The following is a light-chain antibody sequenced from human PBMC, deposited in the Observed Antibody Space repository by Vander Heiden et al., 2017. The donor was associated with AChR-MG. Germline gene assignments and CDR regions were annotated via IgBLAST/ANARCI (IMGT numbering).Light chain of an antibody. CDR1: QSILYSSKNKNY. V-gene: IGKV4-1*01. Sequence: DIVMTQSPDSLAVPLGERATINCKSSQSILYSSKNKNYLAWYQQKPGQPPKILISWASSRESGVPDRFSGSGSGTDFTLTISSLQPEDVAVYYCQQYYTTPPWTFGQGTKVEIK. J-gene: IGKJ1*01. CDR2: WAS. CDR3: QQYYTTPPWT.